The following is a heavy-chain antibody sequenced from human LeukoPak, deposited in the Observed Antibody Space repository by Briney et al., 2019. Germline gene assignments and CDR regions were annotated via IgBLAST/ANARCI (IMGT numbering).Heavy chain of an antibody. CDR3: AVTSYYYYYMDV. CDR1: GGTFSSYA. D-gene: IGHD4-11*01. Sequence: PVRVSCKASGGTFSSYAISWVRQAPGQGLEWMGGIIPIFGTANYAQKFQGRVTITTDESTSTAYMELSSLRSEDTAVYYCAVTSYYYYYMDVWGKGTTVTVSS. J-gene: IGHJ6*03. V-gene: IGHV1-69*05. CDR2: IIPIFGTA.